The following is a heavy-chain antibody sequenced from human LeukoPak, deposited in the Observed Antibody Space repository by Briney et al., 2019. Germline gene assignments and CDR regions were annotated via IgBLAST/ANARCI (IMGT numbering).Heavy chain of an antibody. Sequence: ETLSLTCAVYGGSFSGYYWIWIRQPPGKGLEWIGEINHGGSTNYNPSLKSRVTISVDTSKNQFSLKLSSVTAADTAVYYCARGPGGIAARRGYYYMDVWGKGTTVTVSS. CDR3: ARGPGGIAARRGYYYMDV. CDR1: GGSFSGYY. V-gene: IGHV4-34*01. J-gene: IGHJ6*03. D-gene: IGHD6-6*01. CDR2: INHGGST.